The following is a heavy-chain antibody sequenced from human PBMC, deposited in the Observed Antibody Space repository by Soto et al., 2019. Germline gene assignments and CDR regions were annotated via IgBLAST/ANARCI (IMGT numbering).Heavy chain of an antibody. D-gene: IGHD4-4*01. CDR1: GGSIINYY. CDR3: ARHSNRNYGLYYFDY. Sequence: PSETLSLTCTVSGGSIINYYWSWIRQPPGKGLEWIGYIYSSGSTHYNPSLRSRVTISVDTSRNQFSLNLYSVTAADTAVYYCARHSNRNYGLYYFDYWGLGALVTVSS. CDR2: IYSSGST. V-gene: IGHV4-59*08. J-gene: IGHJ4*02.